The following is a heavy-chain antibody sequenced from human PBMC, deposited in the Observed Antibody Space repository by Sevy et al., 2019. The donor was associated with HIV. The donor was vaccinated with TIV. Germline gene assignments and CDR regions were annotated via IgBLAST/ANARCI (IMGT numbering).Heavy chain of an antibody. CDR1: GGSFSGYY. J-gene: IGHJ6*02. CDR3: ARFGSSPLNYYYYYGMDV. CDR2: INHSGST. D-gene: IGHD3-10*01. Sequence: SETLSLTCAVYGGSFSGYYWSWIRQPPGKGLEWIGEINHSGSTNYNPSLKSRVTISVDTSKNQFSLKLSSVTAADTAVCYCARFGSSPLNYYYYYGMDVWGQGTTVTVSS. V-gene: IGHV4-34*01.